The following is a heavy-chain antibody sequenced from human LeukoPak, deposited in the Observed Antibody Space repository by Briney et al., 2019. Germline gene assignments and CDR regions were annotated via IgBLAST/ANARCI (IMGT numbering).Heavy chain of an antibody. J-gene: IGHJ6*03. Sequence: SVKVSCKASGGTFNNYAFSWVRQAPGQGLEWMGGIIPIFDTAHYAQKFQGRVTITADESTSTAYMELSSLRSEDTAVYYCARAREVVPAAISTPLAYYYYYMDVWGKGTTVTVSS. D-gene: IGHD2-2*02. CDR3: ARAREVVPAAISTPLAYYYYYMDV. V-gene: IGHV1-69*13. CDR2: IIPIFDTA. CDR1: GGTFNNYA.